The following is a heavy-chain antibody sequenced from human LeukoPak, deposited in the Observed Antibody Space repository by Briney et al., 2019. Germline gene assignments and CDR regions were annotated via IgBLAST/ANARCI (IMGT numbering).Heavy chain of an antibody. Sequence: GGSLRLSCAASGFTFSDAWMHWVRQAPGKGLVWVSRMNSDGGTTTYADSVRGRFTISRDNAKNTLYLQMNSLRVEDTAVYYCARGSNGWHGIDYWGQGTLVTVSS. J-gene: IGHJ4*02. CDR2: MNSDGGTT. CDR1: GFTFSDAW. D-gene: IGHD6-19*01. V-gene: IGHV3-74*01. CDR3: ARGSNGWHGIDY.